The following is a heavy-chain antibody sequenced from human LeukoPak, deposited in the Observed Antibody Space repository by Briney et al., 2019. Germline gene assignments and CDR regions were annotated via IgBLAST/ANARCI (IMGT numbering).Heavy chain of an antibody. CDR1: GFTFSNHW. D-gene: IGHD4-17*01. J-gene: IGHJ6*03. CDR3: ARARTTVTTYYYYYYMDV. CDR2: IKEDGSEK. V-gene: IGHV3-7*01. Sequence: GGSLRLSCAVSGFTFSNHWMSWVRQAPGKGLEWVANIKEDGSEKYYVDPVKGRFTIARDNAKNSLYLQMNSLRAEDTAVYYCARARTTVTTYYYYYYMDVWGKGTTVTVSS.